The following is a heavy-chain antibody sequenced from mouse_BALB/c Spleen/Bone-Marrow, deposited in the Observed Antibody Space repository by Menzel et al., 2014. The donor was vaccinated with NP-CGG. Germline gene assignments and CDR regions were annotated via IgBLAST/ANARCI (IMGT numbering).Heavy chain of an antibody. CDR3: ARSDHGSRGGYFDY. CDR1: GYTFTDYA. D-gene: IGHD1-1*01. Sequence: QVQLKHSGPELVRPGVSVKISCKGSGYTFTDYAMHWVKQSHAKSLEWIGVISTYSGNTNYNQKFKGKATMTVDKSSSTAYMELARLTSEDSAIYYCARSDHGSRGGYFDYWGQGTTLTVSS. CDR2: ISTYSGNT. V-gene: IGHV1-67*01. J-gene: IGHJ2*01.